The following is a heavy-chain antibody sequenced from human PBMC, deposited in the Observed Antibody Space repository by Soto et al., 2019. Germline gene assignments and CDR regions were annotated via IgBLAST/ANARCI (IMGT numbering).Heavy chain of an antibody. Sequence: QVQLVQSGAEVKKPGASVKVSCKASGYTFTSYGISWVRQAPAQVLEWMGWISAYNGNTNYAQKLQGRVTMTTDTSTSTAYMELSSLRSDDTAVYYCARDPVYDILTGSFDYWGQGTLVTVSS. J-gene: IGHJ4*02. CDR2: ISAYNGNT. CDR3: ARDPVYDILTGSFDY. CDR1: GYTFTSYG. V-gene: IGHV1-18*01. D-gene: IGHD3-9*01.